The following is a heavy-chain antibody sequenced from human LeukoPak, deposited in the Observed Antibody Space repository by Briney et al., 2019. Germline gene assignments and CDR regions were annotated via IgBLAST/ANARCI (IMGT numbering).Heavy chain of an antibody. V-gene: IGHV3-23*01. J-gene: IGHJ4*02. CDR2: ISGSGDRT. CDR1: GFTFSSYG. Sequence: PGGSLRLSCAASGFTFSSYGMSWVRQAPGKGLEWVSTISGSGDRTYHADSVKGRFTISRDNSKNTVHLQMNSLRDDDTAVYYCARDWGSLYYLDYWGQGTLVTVSS. CDR3: ARDWGSLYYLDY. D-gene: IGHD3-10*01.